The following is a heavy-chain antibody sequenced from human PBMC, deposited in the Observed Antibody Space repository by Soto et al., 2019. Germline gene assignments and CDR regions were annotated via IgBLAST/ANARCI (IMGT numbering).Heavy chain of an antibody. CDR2: IHYSGTT. Sequence: SETLSLTCTVSGGSMRNYFWTWIRQPPGKGLEWIGYIHYSGTTSFFPSYNPSLRSRVTISEDTSKNQFSLKLLSVTTADTAVYFCAAGEASSRNLAPYYLDFWGQGTLVTAPQ. CDR3: AAGEASSRNLAPYYLDF. J-gene: IGHJ4*02. V-gene: IGHV4-59*01. CDR1: GGSMRNYF. D-gene: IGHD6-13*01.